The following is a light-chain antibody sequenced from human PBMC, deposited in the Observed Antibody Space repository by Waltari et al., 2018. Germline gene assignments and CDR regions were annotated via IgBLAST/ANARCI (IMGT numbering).Light chain of an antibody. V-gene: IGKV3-11*01. J-gene: IGKJ5*01. CDR1: RSVITY. CDR3: QQRGNWRIT. CDR2: DAS. Sequence: IVLTQSPATLSLSPGERATLSCRASRSVITYLAWYQQKPGQAPRLLIYDASKRATGIPARFSGSGSGTDFALTISSVEPEDCAVYYCQQRGNWRITFGQGTRLEIK.